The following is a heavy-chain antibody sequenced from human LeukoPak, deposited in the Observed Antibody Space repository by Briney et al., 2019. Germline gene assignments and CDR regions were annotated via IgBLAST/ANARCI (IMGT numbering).Heavy chain of an antibody. CDR3: AKGGSDIVVVTATHFDY. J-gene: IGHJ4*02. CDR1: GFTFDDYA. V-gene: IGHV3-9*01. D-gene: IGHD2-21*02. Sequence: PGGSLRLSCAASGFTFDDYAMHLVRQAPGKGLEWVSGISWNSGSIGYADSVKGRFTISRDNAKNSLYLQMNSLRAEDTALYYCAKGGSDIVVVTATHFDYWGQGTLVTVSS. CDR2: ISWNSGSI.